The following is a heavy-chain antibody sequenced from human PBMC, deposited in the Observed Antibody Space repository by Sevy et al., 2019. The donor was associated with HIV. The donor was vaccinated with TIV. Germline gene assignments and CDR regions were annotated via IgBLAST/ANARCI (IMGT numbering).Heavy chain of an antibody. V-gene: IGHV3-33*01. J-gene: IGHJ4*02. D-gene: IGHD6-19*01. CDR1: GFSISGYG. CDR2: IWYDGTNK. CDR3: AREDIRVAGIGYYFHS. Sequence: GGSLRLSCAASGFSISGYGMHWVRQAPGKGLEWVAVIWYDGTNKEYADSVKGRFTISRDNSKNTLYLQMNGLRAEETAVYYCAREDIRVAGIGYYFHSWGQGTLVTVSS.